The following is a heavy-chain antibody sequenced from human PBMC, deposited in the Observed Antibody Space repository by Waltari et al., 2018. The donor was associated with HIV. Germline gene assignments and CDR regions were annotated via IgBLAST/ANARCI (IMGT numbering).Heavy chain of an antibody. CDR1: GESSRSHF. CDR2: INLGGNT. J-gene: IGHJ6*02. V-gene: IGHV4-34*01. D-gene: IGHD4-17*01. CDR3: ARGADRGDDRRDYYGMDV. Sequence: QVLLQQWGAGLLEPSETLSLTCAVSGESSRSHFWSWIRQPPGKGLEWIGEINLGGNTNYNVSRKSRVTLSVDTSKNQFSLRLNSVTAADTAVYFCARGADRGDDRRDYYGMDVWGQGTTVTVSS.